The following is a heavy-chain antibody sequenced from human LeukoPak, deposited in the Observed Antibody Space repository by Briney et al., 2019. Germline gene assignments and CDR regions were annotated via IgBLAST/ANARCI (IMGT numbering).Heavy chain of an antibody. CDR1: GGTFSSYA. D-gene: IGHD4-17*01. CDR2: IIPIFGTA. Sequence: GSSVKVSCKASGGTFSSYAISWVRQAPGQGLEWMGGIIPIFGTANYARKFQGRVTITADESTSTAYMELSSLRSEDTAVYYCASAYGDYTSDIYYYGMDVWGKGTTVTVSS. V-gene: IGHV1-69*01. J-gene: IGHJ6*04. CDR3: ASAYGDYTSDIYYYGMDV.